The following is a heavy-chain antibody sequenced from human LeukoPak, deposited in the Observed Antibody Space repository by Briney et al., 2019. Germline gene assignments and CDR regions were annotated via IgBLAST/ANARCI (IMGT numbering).Heavy chain of an antibody. V-gene: IGHV3-21*01. Sequence: GGSLRLSCAASGFTFSSYSMNWVRQAPGKGLEWVSSISSSSGYIYYADSVKGRFTISRDNAKNSLYLQMNSLRAEDTAVYYCARAMATTTFDYWGQGTLVTVSS. CDR1: GFTFSSYS. CDR2: ISSSSGYI. D-gene: IGHD5-24*01. J-gene: IGHJ4*02. CDR3: ARAMATTTFDY.